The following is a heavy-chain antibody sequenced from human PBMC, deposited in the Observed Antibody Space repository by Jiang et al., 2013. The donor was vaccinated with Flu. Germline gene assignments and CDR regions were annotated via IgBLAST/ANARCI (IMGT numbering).Heavy chain of an antibody. J-gene: IGHJ4*02. CDR2: IYSGGST. Sequence: QLLESGGGLVQPGGSLRLSCAASGFTVSSNYMSWVRQAPGKGLEWVSVIYSGGSTYYADSVKGRFTISRDNSKNTLYLQMNSLRAEDTAVYYCARVSGSSSSWFYYDYWGQGTLVTVSS. CDR1: GFTVSSNY. V-gene: IGHV3-66*02. D-gene: IGHD6-13*01. CDR3: ARVSGSSSSWFYYDY.